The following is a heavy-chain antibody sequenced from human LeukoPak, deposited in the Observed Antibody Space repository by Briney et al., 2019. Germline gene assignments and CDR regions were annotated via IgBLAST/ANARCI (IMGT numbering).Heavy chain of an antibody. V-gene: IGHV3-21*01. CDR2: ISSSSSYI. CDR3: ARAAGY. J-gene: IGHJ4*02. CDR1: GFTFSSYS. Sequence: GGSLRLSCAASGFTFSSYSMKWVRQAAGEGLEWVSSISSSSSYIYYADSVKGRFTISRDNAKNSLYLQMNRLRAEDTAVYYCARAAGYWGQGTLVTVSS.